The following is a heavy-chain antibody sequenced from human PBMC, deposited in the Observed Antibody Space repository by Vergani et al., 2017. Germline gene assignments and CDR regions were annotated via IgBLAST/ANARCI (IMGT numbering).Heavy chain of an antibody. CDR3: ARGRRRSSLYGGLNWFDP. J-gene: IGHJ5*02. D-gene: IGHD4-23*01. CDR1: GGSFSGYY. V-gene: IGHV4-34*01. CDR2: INHSGST. Sequence: QVQLQQWGAGLLKPSETLSLTCAVYGGSFSGYYWSWIRQPPGKGLEWIGEINHSGSTNYNPSLKSRVTISVDTSKKQFSLKLSSVTAADTAVYYCARGRRRSSLYGGLNWFDPWGQGTLVTVSS.